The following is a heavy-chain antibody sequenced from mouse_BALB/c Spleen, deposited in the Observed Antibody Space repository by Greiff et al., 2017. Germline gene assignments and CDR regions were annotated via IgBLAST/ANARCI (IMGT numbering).Heavy chain of an antibody. Sequence: EVQLQQSGAELVKPGASVKLSCTASGFNIKDTYMHWVKQRPEQGLEWIGRIDPANGNTKYDPKFQGKATITADTSSNTAYLQLSSLTSEDTAVYYCAKVGPRGVYAMDYWGQGTSVTVSS. CDR3: AKVGPRGVYAMDY. CDR2: IDPANGNT. CDR1: GFNIKDTY. J-gene: IGHJ4*01. V-gene: IGHV14-3*02.